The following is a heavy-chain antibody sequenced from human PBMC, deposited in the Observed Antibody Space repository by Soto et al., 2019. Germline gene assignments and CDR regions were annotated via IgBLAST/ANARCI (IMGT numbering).Heavy chain of an antibody. J-gene: IGHJ6*02. CDR3: ARTDRDFYGLDV. Sequence: EVQLVESGGGLVQPGGSLRLSCEASGFTFRNYDMHWVRQGTGKGLEWVSGISAAGDPDYADSVEGRFTISRENAQNSFFLQMNSLRVGDPAVYYCARTDRDFYGLDVWVQGTTGIVSS. CDR2: ISAAGDP. V-gene: IGHV3-13*05. CDR1: GFTFRNYD.